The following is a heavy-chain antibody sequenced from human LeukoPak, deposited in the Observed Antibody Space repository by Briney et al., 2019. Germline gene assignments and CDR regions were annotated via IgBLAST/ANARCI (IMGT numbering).Heavy chain of an antibody. V-gene: IGHV4-34*01. CDR1: GGSFIGYY. CDR3: ARKGGYWPYSYYCFDV. J-gene: IGHJ6*03. D-gene: IGHD3-10*01. Sequence: PSETLSLTCAVYGGSFIGYYWNWIRQPPGKGLEWIGEINHSGSTNYNPSLKSRVTISVDTSKNQFSLKLRSVTAADTAVYYCARKGGYWPYSYYCFDVWGKGTMVTVSS. CDR2: INHSGST.